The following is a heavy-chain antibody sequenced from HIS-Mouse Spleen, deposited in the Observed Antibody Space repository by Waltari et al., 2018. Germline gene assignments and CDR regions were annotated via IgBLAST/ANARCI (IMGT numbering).Heavy chain of an antibody. CDR2: IYHSGST. Sequence: QVQLQESGPGLVKPSETLSLTCTVPGYSISSGYYWGWIRQPPGKGLEWIGSIYHSGSTYYNPSLKSRVTISVDTSKNQFSLKLSSVTAADTAVYYCASGYSSSWDSNYWGQGTLVTVSS. V-gene: IGHV4-38-2*02. J-gene: IGHJ4*02. CDR3: ASGYSSSWDSNY. CDR1: GYSISSGYY. D-gene: IGHD6-13*01.